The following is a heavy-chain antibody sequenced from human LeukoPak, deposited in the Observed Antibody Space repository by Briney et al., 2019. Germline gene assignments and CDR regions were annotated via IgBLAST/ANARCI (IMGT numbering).Heavy chain of an antibody. V-gene: IGHV3-30*18. D-gene: IGHD3-22*01. CDR3: AKGYHDSNGYYYFFDY. J-gene: IGHJ4*02. CDR1: GFTFSSYG. Sequence: GGSLRLSCAASGFTFSSYGMHWVRQAPGKGLEWVALISYSGSHKEYADSVKGRFTISRDNSKNTLSLQMNSLRAEDTAVYYCAKGYHDSNGYYYFFDYWGQGTPVTVSS. CDR2: ISYSGSHK.